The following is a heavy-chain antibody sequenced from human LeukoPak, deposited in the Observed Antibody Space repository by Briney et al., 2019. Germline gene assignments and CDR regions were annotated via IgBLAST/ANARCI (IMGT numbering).Heavy chain of an antibody. CDR1: GGSFSGYY. D-gene: IGHD3-22*01. V-gene: IGHV4-34*01. J-gene: IGHJ5*02. CDR2: INHSGST. Sequence: SETLSLTCAVYGGSFSGYYWSWIRQPPGKGLEWIGEINHSGSTNYNPSLKSRVTISVDTSKNQFSLKLSSVTAADTAVYYCARGRTVDFRYYDSRGPYPGPQNWFDPWGQGTLVTVSS. CDR3: ARGRTVDFRYYDSRGPYPGPQNWFDP.